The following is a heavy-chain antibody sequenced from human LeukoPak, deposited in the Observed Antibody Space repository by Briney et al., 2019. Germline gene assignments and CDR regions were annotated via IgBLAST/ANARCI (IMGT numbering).Heavy chain of an antibody. D-gene: IGHD2-15*01. CDR2: ISYGGSGK. CDR3: AKDGDCGGGGCFPNNFNY. CDR1: GFMFSAHR. J-gene: IGHJ4*02. V-gene: IGHV3-30*18. Sequence: GGSLRLSCASSGFMFSAHRMHGVRQAPGKGLAWVAVISYGGSGKNYADSVKGRFTLSRDNSKNTLYLQMNSLRTEDTAVYYCAKDGDCGGGGCFPNNFNYWGQGPLVTVSS.